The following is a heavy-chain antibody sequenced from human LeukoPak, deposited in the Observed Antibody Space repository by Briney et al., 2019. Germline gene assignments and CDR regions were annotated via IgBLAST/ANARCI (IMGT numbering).Heavy chain of an antibody. J-gene: IGHJ4*02. CDR1: GGSISSGG. V-gene: IGHV3-30-3*01. Sequence: LSLTCTVSGGSISSGGYYWSWIRQPPGKGLEWVAVISYDGSNKYYADSAKGRFTISRDNSKNTLYLQMNSLRAEDTAVHYCAREEVEQQLTTLDYWGQGTLATVSS. CDR2: ISYDGSNK. D-gene: IGHD6-13*01. CDR3: AREEVEQQLTTLDY.